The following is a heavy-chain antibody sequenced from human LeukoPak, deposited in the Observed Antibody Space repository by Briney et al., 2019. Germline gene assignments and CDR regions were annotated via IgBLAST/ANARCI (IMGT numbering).Heavy chain of an antibody. J-gene: IGHJ1*01. D-gene: IGHD3-22*01. CDR1: GFTFSTYW. Sequence: GGSLRLSCAPSGFTFSTYWMHWVRQAPGKGLVWVSRIKSDGSTNNPDSVKGRFTISRDNAKKTVSLQMNGLRDEDTGVYYCARAPSEIGGYYPEYFRHWGQGTLVTVSS. V-gene: IGHV3-74*01. CDR3: ARAPSEIGGYYPEYFRH. CDR2: IKSDGST.